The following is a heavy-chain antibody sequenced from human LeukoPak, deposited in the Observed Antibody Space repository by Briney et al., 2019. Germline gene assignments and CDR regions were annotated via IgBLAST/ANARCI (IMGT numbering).Heavy chain of an antibody. Sequence: ASVEVSCKASGYTFTNYYMHWVRQAPGQGLEWMGIINPSGGSTTYAQKFQDRVTMTRDTSTTTVYMELSSLRSEDTAVYYCARVSGSYVYFDYWGQGTLVTVSS. V-gene: IGHV1-46*01. J-gene: IGHJ4*02. CDR2: INPSGGST. D-gene: IGHD1-26*01. CDR3: ARVSGSYVYFDY. CDR1: GYTFTNYY.